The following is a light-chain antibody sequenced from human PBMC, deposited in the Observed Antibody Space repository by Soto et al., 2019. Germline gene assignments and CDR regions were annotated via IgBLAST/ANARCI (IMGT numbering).Light chain of an antibody. CDR1: QTINGW. Sequence: DIQMTQSPSTLYASVGDTITITCRASQTINGWLAWYQQKPGKAPKLLIYKAFTLQSGVSSRFSGNGSGTEYTLTISSRQQDDNLGYYCQQYCNYWTFGQGTKVDVK. J-gene: IGKJ1*01. V-gene: IGKV1-5*03. CDR2: KAF. CDR3: QQYCNYWT.